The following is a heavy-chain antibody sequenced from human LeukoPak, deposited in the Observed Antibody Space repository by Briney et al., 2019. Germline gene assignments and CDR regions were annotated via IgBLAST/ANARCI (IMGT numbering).Heavy chain of an antibody. CDR1: GFTFSSYA. J-gene: IGHJ4*02. CDR2: ISGSGGST. CDR3: AKALPPYDSSGYDY. D-gene: IGHD3-22*01. V-gene: IGHV3-23*01. Sequence: GGSLRLSCAASGFTFSSYAMSWVRQAPGKGLEWVSAISGSGGSTYYADSVKGRFTISRDNSRNTLYLQMNSLRVEDTAVYYCAKALPPYDSSGYDYWGQGTLVTVSS.